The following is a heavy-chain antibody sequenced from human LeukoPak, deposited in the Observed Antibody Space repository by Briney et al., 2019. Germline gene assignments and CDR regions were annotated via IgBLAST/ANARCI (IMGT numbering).Heavy chain of an antibody. Sequence: SVKVSCKASGGTFSSYAISWVRQAPGQGLEWMGGIIPSFGTANYAQKFQGRVTITADESTSTAYMELSSLRSEDTAVYYCARDGRWLQLPALVYDAFDIWGQGTMVTVSS. D-gene: IGHD5-24*01. CDR2: IIPSFGTA. CDR3: ARDGRWLQLPALVYDAFDI. J-gene: IGHJ3*02. V-gene: IGHV1-69*13. CDR1: GGTFSSYA.